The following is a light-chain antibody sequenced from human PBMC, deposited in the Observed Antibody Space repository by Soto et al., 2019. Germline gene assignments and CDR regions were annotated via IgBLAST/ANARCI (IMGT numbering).Light chain of an antibody. V-gene: IGKV1-5*01. Sequence: DSQVTQSPSTLSASVADRVSITCRASQNIIRWLAWYQQKPGKAPRLLIYDASNLESGVPSRFSGSGSGTEFTLTISSLQPDDFATYYCQQYNAYSVTFGGGTKVEIK. CDR2: DAS. CDR1: QNIIRW. CDR3: QQYNAYSVT. J-gene: IGKJ4*01.